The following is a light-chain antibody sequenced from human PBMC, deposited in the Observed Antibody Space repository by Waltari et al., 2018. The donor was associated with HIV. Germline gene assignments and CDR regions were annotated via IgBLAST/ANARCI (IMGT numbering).Light chain of an antibody. J-gene: IGKJ3*01. CDR2: LGS. CDR1: QGLLHSNGFHY. CDR3: QQYTNSAFT. Sequence: DIVMTQSPVSLPVTPGEPASISCRSSQGLLHSNGFHYLDWYLQKPGQPPQLLIYLGSNRASGVPARFSGSGSGTDFTLTISRLEPEDFAVYYCQQYTNSAFTFGPGTKVDIK. V-gene: IGKV2-28*01.